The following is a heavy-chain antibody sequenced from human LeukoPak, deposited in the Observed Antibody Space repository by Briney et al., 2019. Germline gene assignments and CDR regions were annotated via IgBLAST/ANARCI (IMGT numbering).Heavy chain of an antibody. CDR2: ISSSSSTI. V-gene: IGHV3-48*01. CDR1: GFTFSSYS. Sequence: GGSLRLSCAASGFTFSSYSMNWVRQAPGKGLEWVSYISSSSSTIYYADSVKGRFTISRDNAKNSLYLQMNSLRAEDTAVYYCARDEMNYYDSSGYLAAFDIWGQGTMVTVSS. CDR3: ARDEMNYYDSSGYLAAFDI. J-gene: IGHJ3*02. D-gene: IGHD3-22*01.